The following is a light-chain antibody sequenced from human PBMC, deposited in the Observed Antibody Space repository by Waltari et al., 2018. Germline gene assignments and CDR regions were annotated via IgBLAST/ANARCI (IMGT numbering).Light chain of an antibody. CDR3: QQYNSHSWT. Sequence: DIQMTQSPSTLSASVGGTVTITCRASQSVSTWLAWYQQKPGKPPKLLIYNTSTLDNGVPLRFSASGSVTEFTLTIRSLHPDEFATYYCQQYNSHSWTFGQGTTVEIK. J-gene: IGKJ1*01. CDR1: QSVSTW. V-gene: IGKV1-5*03. CDR2: NTS.